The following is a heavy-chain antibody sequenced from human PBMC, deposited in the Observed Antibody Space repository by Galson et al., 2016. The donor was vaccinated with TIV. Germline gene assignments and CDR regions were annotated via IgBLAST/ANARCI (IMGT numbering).Heavy chain of an antibody. CDR1: GITFSSYA. D-gene: IGHD3-22*01. J-gene: IGHJ4*02. CDR2: ISCGGGST. V-gene: IGHV3-23*01. Sequence: SLRLSCAASGITFSSYAMSWVRQAPGKGLEWVSAISCGGGSTYYADSVKGRFTTSRDNAKSTLYLQLARLTVEDTAVYYCAKMDSSGLSYARRFDYWGQGTLVTVSS. CDR3: AKMDSSGLSYARRFDY.